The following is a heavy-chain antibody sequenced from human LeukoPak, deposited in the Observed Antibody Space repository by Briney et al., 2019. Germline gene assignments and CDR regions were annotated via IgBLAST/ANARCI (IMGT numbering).Heavy chain of an antibody. Sequence: GGSLRLSCTASGFIFSNYGMNWVRQAPGKGLEWISYIRGNSETIHYADSVKGRFTISRDNAKNSLSLQMTSLRAEDTAVYYCAKDGRVEQQLYYFDYWGQGALVTVSS. D-gene: IGHD6-13*01. CDR1: GFIFSNYG. CDR2: IRGNSETI. V-gene: IGHV3-48*01. J-gene: IGHJ4*02. CDR3: AKDGRVEQQLYYFDY.